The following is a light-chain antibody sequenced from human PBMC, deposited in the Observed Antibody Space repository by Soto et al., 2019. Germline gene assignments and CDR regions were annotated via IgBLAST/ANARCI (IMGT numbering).Light chain of an antibody. V-gene: IGKV1-9*01. J-gene: IGKJ5*01. CDR1: QGVCSF. CDR2: AAS. CDR3: QQLNSYPIT. Sequence: IQLTQSPSSLSASVGDRVTITCRASQGVCSFLAWYQQKPGKAPDLLIYAASTLRSGVPSRFSGGGSGTDFTLTISSLQPEDFATYFCQQLNSYPITFGQGTRLEIK.